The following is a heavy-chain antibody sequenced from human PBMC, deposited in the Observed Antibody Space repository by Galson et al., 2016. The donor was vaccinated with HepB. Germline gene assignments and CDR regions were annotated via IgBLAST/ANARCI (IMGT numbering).Heavy chain of an antibody. CDR1: GFTFGSYW. D-gene: IGHD5-12*01. J-gene: IGHJ4*02. CDR3: AKYSATEASFED. V-gene: IGHV3-7*03. CDR2: IRQDGVEK. Sequence: SLRLSCAASGFTFGSYWTSWVRQAPGKGLEWVANIRQDGVEKDYVDSVKGRFTISRDNAKNSQYLQMNSLRVEDTAVYFCAKYSATEASFEDWGQGTLVTVSS.